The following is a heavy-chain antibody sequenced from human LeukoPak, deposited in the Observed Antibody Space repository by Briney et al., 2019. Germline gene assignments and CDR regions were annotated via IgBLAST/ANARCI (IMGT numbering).Heavy chain of an antibody. CDR2: ISAYNGNT. D-gene: IGHD3-16*02. CDR1: GYTFTSYD. J-gene: IGHJ4*02. CDR3: ARALESVWGSYRYHFDY. Sequence: ASVKVSCKASGYTFTSYDINWVRQAPGQGLEWMGWISAYNGNTNYAQKLQGRVTMTTDTSTSTAYMELRSLRSDDTAVYYCARALESVWGSYRYHFDYWGQGTLVTVSS. V-gene: IGHV1-18*01.